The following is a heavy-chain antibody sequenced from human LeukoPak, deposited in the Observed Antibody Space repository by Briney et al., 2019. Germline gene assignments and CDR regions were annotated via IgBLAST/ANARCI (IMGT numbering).Heavy chain of an antibody. CDR3: ARLSKGRYFDYIFDH. J-gene: IGHJ4*02. CDR2: TYYTGST. CDR1: GGSLSSYEYY. D-gene: IGHD3-9*01. V-gene: IGHV4-39*01. Sequence: SETLSLTCTVSGGSLSSYEYYWGWLRQPPGKGLEWIGNTYYTGSTYYNPSLRSRVTMSVDTSKNQFSLKMSSVTAADTAVYYCARLSKGRYFDYIFDHWGQGTVVTVSS.